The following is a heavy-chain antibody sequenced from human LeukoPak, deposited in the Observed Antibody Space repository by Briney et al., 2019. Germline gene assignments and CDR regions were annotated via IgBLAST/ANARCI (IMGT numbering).Heavy chain of an antibody. J-gene: IGHJ4*02. CDR3: ARDIPLYSSSSPLDY. CDR2: ISAYNGNT. Sequence: ASVKVSCKASGYTFTSFGISWVRQAPGQGLEWMGWISAYNGNTSSAQKLRGRVTMTTDTSTSTAFMELRSLRSDDTAVYYCARDIPLYSSSSPLDYWGQGTLVTVSS. D-gene: IGHD6-13*01. CDR1: GYTFTSFG. V-gene: IGHV1-18*01.